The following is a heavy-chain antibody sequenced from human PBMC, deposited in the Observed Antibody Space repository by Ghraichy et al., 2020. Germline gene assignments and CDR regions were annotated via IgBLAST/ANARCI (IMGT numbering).Heavy chain of an antibody. CDR1: GFTVSSNY. D-gene: IGHD3-22*01. CDR3: ARGSGYPPLYYFDY. J-gene: IGHJ4*02. CDR2: IYSGGST. V-gene: IGHV3-53*01. Sequence: GALRLSCAASGFTVSSNYMSWVRQAPGKGLEWVSVIYSGGSTYYADSVKGRFTISRDNSKNTLYLQMNSLRAEDTAVYYCARGSGYPPLYYFDYWGQGTLVTVSS.